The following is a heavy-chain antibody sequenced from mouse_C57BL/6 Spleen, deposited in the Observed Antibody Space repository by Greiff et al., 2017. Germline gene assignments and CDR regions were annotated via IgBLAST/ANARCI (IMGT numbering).Heavy chain of an antibody. V-gene: IGHV1-18*01. J-gene: IGHJ2*01. CDR3: ARGITTVVAHYFDY. CDR1: GYTFTDYN. CDR2: INPNNGGT. D-gene: IGHD1-1*01. Sequence: EVQLQQSGPELVKPGASVKIPCKASGYTFTDYNMDWVKQSHGKSLEWIGDINPNNGGTIYNQKFKGKATLTVDKSSSTAYMELRSLTSEDTAVYYCARGITTVVAHYFDYWGQGTTLTVSS.